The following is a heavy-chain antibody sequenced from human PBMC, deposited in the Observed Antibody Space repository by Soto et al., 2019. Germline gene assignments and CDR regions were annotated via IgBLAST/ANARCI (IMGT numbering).Heavy chain of an antibody. Sequence: PXESLSVPLTVGWDSTCDCDWSWIRQPPGRGLDYIGYSSYTGDTNYNPSRKGRVTISFDTSKTQVSLKLSSVTAADTAVYYCAGLHKSRVAGIWFDAWGQGALVTVSS. J-gene: IGHJ5*02. CDR3: AGLHKSRVAGIWFDA. V-gene: IGHV4-59*13. CDR2: SSYTGDT. D-gene: IGHD2-21*01. CDR1: WDSTCDCD.